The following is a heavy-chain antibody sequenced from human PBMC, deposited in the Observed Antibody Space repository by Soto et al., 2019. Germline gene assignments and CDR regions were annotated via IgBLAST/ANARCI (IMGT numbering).Heavy chain of an antibody. CDR3: AKEGYCSGGSCYSADY. D-gene: IGHD2-15*01. Sequence: QVQLVESGGGVVQPGRSLRLSCAASGFTFSSYGMHWVRQAPGKGLEWVAVISYDGSNKYYADSVKGRFTISRDNSKNTLYLQMNSLRAEDTAVYYCAKEGYCSGGSCYSADYWGQGTLVTVSS. J-gene: IGHJ4*02. V-gene: IGHV3-30*18. CDR1: GFTFSSYG. CDR2: ISYDGSNK.